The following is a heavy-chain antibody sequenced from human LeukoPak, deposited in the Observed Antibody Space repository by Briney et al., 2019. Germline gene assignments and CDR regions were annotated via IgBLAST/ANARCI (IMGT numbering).Heavy chain of an antibody. V-gene: IGHV3-48*04. J-gene: IGHJ6*02. CDR2: ISSGGSTI. CDR1: GFSFSTYS. CDR3: ARHPMDV. Sequence: GGSLRLSCAASGFSFSTYSMNWVRQAPGKGLEWLSFISSGGSTIYQADSVKGRFTISRDNAMNSLYLQMNSLRAEDTAVYYCARHPMDVWGQGTTVTVSS.